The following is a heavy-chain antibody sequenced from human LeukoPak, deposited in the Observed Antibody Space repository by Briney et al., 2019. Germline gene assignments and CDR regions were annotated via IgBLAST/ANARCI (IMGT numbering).Heavy chain of an antibody. V-gene: IGHV3-74*01. CDR2: INTDGSTT. CDR1: GFRFSSYW. CDR3: ARVAGGTTFDY. D-gene: IGHD6-13*01. Sequence: AGGSLRLSCAAFGFRFSSYWMHWVRQAPGKGLVWVSRINTDGSTTSYADSVKGRFTISRDTAKNILYLQMNSLRAEDTAVYYCARVAGGTTFDYWGQGALVTVSS. J-gene: IGHJ4*02.